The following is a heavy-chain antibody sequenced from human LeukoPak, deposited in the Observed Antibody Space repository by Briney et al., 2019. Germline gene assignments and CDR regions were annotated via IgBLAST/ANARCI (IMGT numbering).Heavy chain of an antibody. J-gene: IGHJ3*02. D-gene: IGHD5-18*01. V-gene: IGHV4-4*07. CDR1: GGSISSYY. Sequence: RSSETLSFTCTVSGGSISSYYWSWIRQPAGKGLEWIGSIYASGSTNYNPALKSRVTMSVDTSKNQFSLKLSSVTAADTAVFYCARLSRGYSYGNDGFDIWGQGTMVIVSS. CDR3: ARLSRGYSYGNDGFDI. CDR2: IYASGST.